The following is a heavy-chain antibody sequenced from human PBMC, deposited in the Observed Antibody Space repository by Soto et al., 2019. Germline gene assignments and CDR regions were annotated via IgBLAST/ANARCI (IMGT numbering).Heavy chain of an antibody. V-gene: IGHV1-46*01. CDR1: GFTFINYY. D-gene: IGHD4-17*01. J-gene: IGHJ5*02. CDR3: ARDNSLQTTWSSYP. CDR2: INPSGDST. Sequence: GASVKVSCKASGFTFINYYMHWVRQAPGQGLEWMGVINPSGDSTNYAQKFQGRVTMTRDTSTSTVYMDLSSLRSEDTAVYYCARDNSLQTTWSSYPRRRGTQVNVS.